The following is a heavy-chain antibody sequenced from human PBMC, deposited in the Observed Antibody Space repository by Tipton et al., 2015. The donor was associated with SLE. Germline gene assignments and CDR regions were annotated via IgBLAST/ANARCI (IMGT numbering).Heavy chain of an antibody. J-gene: IGHJ4*02. CDR3: AKPEPYSSSPYYFDY. V-gene: IGHV3-30*02. CDR2: IRYDGSNK. D-gene: IGHD6-6*01. CDR1: GFTFSSYG. Sequence: SGFTFSSYGMHWVRQAPGKGLEWVAFIRYDGSNKYYADSVKGRFTISRDNSKNTLYLQMNSLRAEDTAVYYCAKPEPYSSSPYYFDYWGQGTLVTVSS.